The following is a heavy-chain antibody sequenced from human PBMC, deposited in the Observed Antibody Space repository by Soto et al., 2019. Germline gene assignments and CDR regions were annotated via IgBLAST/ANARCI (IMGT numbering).Heavy chain of an antibody. CDR3: ARDPSPYTSGWYGIDL. J-gene: IGHJ4*01. Sequence: PGGSLRLSCTASGFMFSAYAMLWVRQAPGKGLEWVAAMSYDGTNKYYADSLKGRFSISRDNPKNTLFLQVSSLTADDSAVYYCARDPSPYTSGWYGIDLWGRGTLVNVSS. CDR1: GFMFSAYA. CDR2: MSYDGTNK. V-gene: IGHV3-30-3*01. D-gene: IGHD6-19*01.